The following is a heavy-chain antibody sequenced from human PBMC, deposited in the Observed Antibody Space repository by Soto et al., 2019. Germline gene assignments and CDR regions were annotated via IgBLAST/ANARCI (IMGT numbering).Heavy chain of an antibody. CDR2: IYYSGST. D-gene: IGHD1-26*01. V-gene: IGHV4-39*01. J-gene: IGHJ5*02. Sequence: SETLSLTCTVPGGSISSSSYYWGWIRQPPGKGLEWIGSIYYSGSTYYNPSLKSRVTISVDTSKNQFSLKLSSVTAADTAVYYCARIVGATRKVWFDPWGQGTLVTVSS. CDR1: GGSISSSSYY. CDR3: ARIVGATRKVWFDP.